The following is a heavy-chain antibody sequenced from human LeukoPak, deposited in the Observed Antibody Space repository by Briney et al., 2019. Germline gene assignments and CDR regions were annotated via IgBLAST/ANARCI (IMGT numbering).Heavy chain of an antibody. CDR2: IYDGGFT. V-gene: IGHV3-66*01. CDR3: ARVMGRLVRTWYFDL. Sequence: PGGSLRLSCAASGFTVSSNYTAWVRQAPGKGLEWVSVIYDGGFTDYTDSVKGRFTISRDNSKSTLYLQMNSLRAEDTAVYYCARVMGRLVRTWYFDLWGRGTLVTVSS. CDR1: GFTVSSNY. J-gene: IGHJ2*01. D-gene: IGHD3-9*01.